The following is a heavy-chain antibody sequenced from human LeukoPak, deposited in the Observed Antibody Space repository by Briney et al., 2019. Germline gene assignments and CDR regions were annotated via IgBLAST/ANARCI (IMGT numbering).Heavy chain of an antibody. Sequence: PSQTLSLTCTVSGGSISSSSYYWGWIRQPPGKGLEWIGSIYYSGSTYYNPSLKSRVTISVDTSKNQFSLKLSSVTAADTAVYYCARRSPRTRWDDYWGQGTLVTVSS. D-gene: IGHD1-26*01. J-gene: IGHJ4*02. CDR3: ARRSPRTRWDDY. V-gene: IGHV4-39*01. CDR1: GGSISSSSYY. CDR2: IYYSGST.